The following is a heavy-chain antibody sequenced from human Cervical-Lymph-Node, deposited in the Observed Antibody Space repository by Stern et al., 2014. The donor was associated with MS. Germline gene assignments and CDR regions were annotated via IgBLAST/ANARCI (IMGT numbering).Heavy chain of an antibody. CDR2: IIAIFGTT. D-gene: IGHD5-18*01. CDR3: AREAGYSFSYYGMDV. CDR1: GGIMRRHA. J-gene: IGHJ6*02. Sequence: QVQLMQSGPEVKKTGSSVKVSCKAPGGIMRRHAISWVRQAPGQGPEWMGGIIAIFGTTQYAQKFQGRVSITADESTSTVYMELRSLRHEDTALYYCAREAGYSFSYYGMDVWGQGTSVTVSS. V-gene: IGHV1-69*01.